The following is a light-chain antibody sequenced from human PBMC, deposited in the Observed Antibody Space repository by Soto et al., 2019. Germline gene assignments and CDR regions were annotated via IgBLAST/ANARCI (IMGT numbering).Light chain of an antibody. Sequence: PGERASLSCRASQSISSYLAWYQQKPGQAPRLLIYDASNRATGIPARFSGSGSGTDFTLTISSLEHEDFAVYYCQQRSNWHPITFGQGTRLEIK. V-gene: IGKV3-11*01. CDR1: QSISSY. CDR2: DAS. CDR3: QQRSNWHPIT. J-gene: IGKJ5*01.